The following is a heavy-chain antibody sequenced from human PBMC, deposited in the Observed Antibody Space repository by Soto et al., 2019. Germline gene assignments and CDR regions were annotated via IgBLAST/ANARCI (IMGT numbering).Heavy chain of an antibody. J-gene: IGHJ4*02. V-gene: IGHV3-11*01. CDR1: GFTFGDFY. D-gene: IGHD3-16*01. CDR3: ARPERDCRGGVLNL. Sequence: QAQLVESGGDLVKPGGSLRLSCAASGFTFGDFYMTWIRQAPGMGLEWISYISKTASTVYYAGSVKGRFSISRDNAKNSLHPQMDSPRGGDPAVYYCARPERDCRGGVLNLWGRGTLVIVSS. CDR2: ISKTASTV.